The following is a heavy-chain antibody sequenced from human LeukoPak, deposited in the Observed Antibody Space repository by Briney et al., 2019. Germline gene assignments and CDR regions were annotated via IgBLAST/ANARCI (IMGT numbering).Heavy chain of an antibody. CDR2: ISYDGRNQ. J-gene: IGHJ4*02. CDR3: ASERGASGEFAY. D-gene: IGHD3-10*01. CDR1: GFTFSSYG. V-gene: IGHV3-30*03. Sequence: GRSLRLSCTASGFTFSSYGMHWVRQAPGKGLEWVAVISYDGRNQYYADSVKGRFAISRDNSKNTVYLQMSSLRPVHTAVYYCASERGASGEFAYWGQGTLVPVSS.